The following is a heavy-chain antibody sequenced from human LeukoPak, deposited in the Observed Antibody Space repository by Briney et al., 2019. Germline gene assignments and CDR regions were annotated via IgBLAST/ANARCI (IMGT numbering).Heavy chain of an antibody. CDR2: ISWNSGTI. D-gene: IGHD6-6*01. CDR3: ARDLYMYSSSSGNDY. CDR1: VFTFDDYA. J-gene: IGHJ4*02. V-gene: IGHV3-9*01. Sequence: PGGSLRLSCAASVFTFDDYAMHWVRQAPGKGLEWVSVISWNSGTIGYADSVKGRFTISRDNSKNTLYLQMNSLRAEDTAVYYCARDLYMYSSSSGNDYWGQGTLVTVSS.